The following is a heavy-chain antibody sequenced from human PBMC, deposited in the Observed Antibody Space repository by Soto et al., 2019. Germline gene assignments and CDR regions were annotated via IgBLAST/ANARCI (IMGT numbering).Heavy chain of an antibody. CDR1: GGSISSGGYS. CDR3: ARAEGGIFDN. Sequence: SETLSLTCAVSGGSISSGGYSWSWIRQPPGKGLEWIGYIYHGESTYYNPSLKSRVTISVDRSKNQFSLKLSSVTAADTAVYYCARAEGGIFDNWGQGTPVTVSS. J-gene: IGHJ4*02. CDR2: IYHGEST. V-gene: IGHV4-30-2*01.